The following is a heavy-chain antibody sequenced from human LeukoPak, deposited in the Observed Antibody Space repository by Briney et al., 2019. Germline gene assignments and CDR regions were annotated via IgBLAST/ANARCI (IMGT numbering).Heavy chain of an antibody. J-gene: IGHJ4*02. CDR2: INPNSGGT. V-gene: IGHV1-2*02. CDR3: ARDSSGYSLGRGGY. Sequence: ASVKVSCKASGYTFTGYYMHWVRQAPGQGLEWMGWINPNSGGTNYAQKFQGRVTMTRDTSISTAYMELSRLRSDDTAVYYCARDSSGYSLGRGGYWGQGTLVTVSS. D-gene: IGHD3-22*01. CDR1: GYTFTGYY.